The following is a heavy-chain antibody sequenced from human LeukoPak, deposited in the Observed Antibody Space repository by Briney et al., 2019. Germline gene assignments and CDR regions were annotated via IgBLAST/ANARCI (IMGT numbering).Heavy chain of an antibody. CDR3: ARDGSSGWYYAFDI. CDR2: INHSGST. Sequence: SETLSLTCTVSGGSISSYYWSWIRQPPGKGLEWIGEINHSGSTNYNPSLKSRVTISVDTSKNQFSLKLSSVTAADTAVYYCARDGSSGWYYAFDIWGQGTMVTVSS. CDR1: GGSISSYY. V-gene: IGHV4-34*01. J-gene: IGHJ3*02. D-gene: IGHD6-19*01.